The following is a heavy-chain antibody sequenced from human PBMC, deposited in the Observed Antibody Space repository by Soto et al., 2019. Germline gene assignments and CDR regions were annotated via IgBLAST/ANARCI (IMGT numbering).Heavy chain of an antibody. Sequence: QITLKESGPTLVKPTQTLTLTCTFSGFAVNTSGMGVSWIRQPPGKALEWLALIYWDDDKRYSPSLTSRLTISKGTSNNQVVLTMIMMDPVDTATYYCAHSSIYDRSGPGAFDVWGQGTMVTVFS. CDR2: IYWDDDK. CDR3: AHSSIYDRSGPGAFDV. CDR1: GFAVNTSGMG. D-gene: IGHD3-22*01. J-gene: IGHJ3*01. V-gene: IGHV2-5*02.